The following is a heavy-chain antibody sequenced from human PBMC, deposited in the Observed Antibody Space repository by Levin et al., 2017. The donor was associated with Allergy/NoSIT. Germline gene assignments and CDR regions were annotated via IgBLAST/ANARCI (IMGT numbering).Heavy chain of an antibody. V-gene: IGHV3-23*01. D-gene: IGHD2-21*01. CDR1: GFIFIDYA. CDR2: INNKNVNT. CDR3: ARGYRYSAS. Sequence: GGSLRLSCAASGFIFIDYAMPWIRQVPGKGLEGLAPINNKNVNTASTDSARGRFTRSNDIFKGMVYLEMSSLRVEDTATYYCARGYRYSASWGQGTPVTVSS. J-gene: IGHJ4*02.